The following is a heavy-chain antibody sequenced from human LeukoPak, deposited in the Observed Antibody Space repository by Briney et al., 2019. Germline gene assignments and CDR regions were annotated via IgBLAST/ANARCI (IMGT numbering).Heavy chain of an antibody. CDR2: IYYSGST. CDR3: ASHQSTNWFDP. Sequence: SETLSLTCTVSGGSVSSGGYYWSWIRQHPGKGLEWIGYIYYSGSTYYNPSLKSRVTISVDTSKNQFSLKLSSVTAADTAVYYCASHQSTNWFDPWGQGTLVTVSS. J-gene: IGHJ5*02. D-gene: IGHD5/OR15-5a*01. CDR1: GGSVSSGGYY. V-gene: IGHV4-31*03.